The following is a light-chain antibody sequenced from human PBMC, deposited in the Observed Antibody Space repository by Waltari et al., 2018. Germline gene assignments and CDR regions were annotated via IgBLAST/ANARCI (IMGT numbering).Light chain of an antibody. J-gene: IGKJ1*01. V-gene: IGKV3-20*01. CDR3: QKYDRLPAA. CDR2: CAS. CDR1: KSVSRF. Sequence: EIVLTQSPGTMSLSTGERGPLSCRASKSVSRFLALYQQKPGQAPRLLIYCASTRATGIPDRFSSSGSWTDFSLTISRLEPEDFAVYYCQKYDRLPAAFGQGTKVEIK.